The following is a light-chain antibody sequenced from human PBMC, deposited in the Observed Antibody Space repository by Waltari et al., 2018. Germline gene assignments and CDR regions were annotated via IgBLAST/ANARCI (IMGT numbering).Light chain of an antibody. Sequence: QSALTQPASVSGSPGQSITISCTGPSSDAGTYDYVSWYQQHPGNAPKLVIYDVTNRPSGVSSLFSGAKSCDTASLTISGLQAEDEADYYCGSYSSSRTLWVFGGGTKLTVL. V-gene: IGLV2-14*03. CDR1: SSDAGTYDY. J-gene: IGLJ3*02. CDR3: GSYSSSRTLWV. CDR2: DVT.